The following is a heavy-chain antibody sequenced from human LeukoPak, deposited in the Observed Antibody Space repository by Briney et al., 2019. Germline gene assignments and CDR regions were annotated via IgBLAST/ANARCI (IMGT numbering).Heavy chain of an antibody. D-gene: IGHD2-21*01. V-gene: IGHV3-23*01. CDR1: GFTFSNYA. Sequence: GGPLGLSCAASGFTFSNYAMTWVRQAPGKGLEWVSGISGSGGSTYYVDSVKGRFTISRDNSKNTLYLQMNSLREEDTALYFCAKNGGGQCYSHLDSWGQGNLVTVSS. CDR2: ISGSGGST. CDR3: AKNGGGQCYSHLDS. J-gene: IGHJ4*02.